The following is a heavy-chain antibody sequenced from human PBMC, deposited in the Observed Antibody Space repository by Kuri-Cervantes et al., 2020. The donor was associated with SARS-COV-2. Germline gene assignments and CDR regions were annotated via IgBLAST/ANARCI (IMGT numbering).Heavy chain of an antibody. D-gene: IGHD3-10*01. J-gene: IGHJ6*02. CDR3: ARFRDGEEDYYYYYGMDV. V-gene: IGHV1-18*01. Sequence: ASVKVSCKASGYTFTSYGISWVRQAPGQGLEWMGWISAYNGNTNYAQKFQGRVTITRDTSASTAYMELSSLRSEDTAVYYCARFRDGEEDYYYYYGMDVWGQGTTVTVSS. CDR1: GYTFTSYG. CDR2: ISAYNGNT.